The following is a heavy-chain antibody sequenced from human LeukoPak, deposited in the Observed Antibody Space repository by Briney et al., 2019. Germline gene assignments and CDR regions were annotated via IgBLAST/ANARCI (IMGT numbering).Heavy chain of an antibody. V-gene: IGHV3-53*01. CDR1: GFTVSSNY. CDR2: IYGGGST. Sequence: AGGSLRLSCAASGFTVSSNYMSWVRQAPGKGLEWVSVIYGGGSTYYADSVKGRFTISRDISKNTLYHQMNSLSAEDTAVYYCARGNWNYPFDYWGQGTVVTVPS. CDR3: ARGNWNYPFDY. J-gene: IGHJ4*02. D-gene: IGHD1-7*01.